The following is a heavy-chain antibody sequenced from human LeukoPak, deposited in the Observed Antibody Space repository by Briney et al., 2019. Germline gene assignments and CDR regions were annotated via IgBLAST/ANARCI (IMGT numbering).Heavy chain of an antibody. CDR3: AMIVVTDYYHYYMDV. CDR1: GFTFDDYA. D-gene: IGHD4-23*01. CDR2: IYYSGNT. V-gene: IGHV4-59*01. Sequence: GSLRLSCAASGFTFDDYAMHWVRQAPGKGLEWIGYIYYSGNTNYNPSLKSRVIISVDTSKNQLSLKLSSVTAADTAVYYCAMIVVTDYYHYYMDVWGKGTTVTVSS. J-gene: IGHJ6*03.